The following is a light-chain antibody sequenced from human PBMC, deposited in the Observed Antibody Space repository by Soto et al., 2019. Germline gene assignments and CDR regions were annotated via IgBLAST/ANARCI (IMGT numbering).Light chain of an antibody. V-gene: IGKV3-15*01. J-gene: IGKJ1*01. CDR1: QSVRSN. Sequence: EILMTHSPATLSVSPGERATLSCRASQSVRSNLAWYQQKPGQAPRLLIYGASTRATGIPARFSGSGSGTAYTLPISSLLPADFAVSYCHQYYNWHPWTFGQGTKVDIK. CDR3: HQYYNWHPWT. CDR2: GAS.